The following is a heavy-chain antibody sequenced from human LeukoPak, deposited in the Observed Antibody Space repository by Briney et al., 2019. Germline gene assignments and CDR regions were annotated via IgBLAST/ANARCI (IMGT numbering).Heavy chain of an antibody. D-gene: IGHD5-12*01. J-gene: IGHJ6*02. V-gene: IGHV3-33*01. CDR1: KFTFTNYG. CDR2: IWYDGSNK. Sequence: GRSLRLSCAASKFTFTNYGMHWVRQAPGKGLEWVAVIWYDGSNKYYADSVKGRFTISRDNSKKTLYLQMNSLRAEDTAVYYCVRDGVDIVATTYGMDVWGQGTTVTVSS. CDR3: VRDGVDIVATTYGMDV.